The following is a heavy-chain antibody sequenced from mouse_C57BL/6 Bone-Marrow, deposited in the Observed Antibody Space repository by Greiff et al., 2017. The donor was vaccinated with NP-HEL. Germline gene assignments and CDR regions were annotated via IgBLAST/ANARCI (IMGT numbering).Heavy chain of an antibody. CDR1: GFNITDDY. CDR3: TLYGSSSWFAY. Sequence: EVQLQQSGAELVRPGASVKLSCTASGFNITDDYMHWVKQRPEQGLEWIGWIDPENGDTEYASKFQGKATITADTSSNTAYLQLSSLTSEDTAVYYCTLYGSSSWFAYWGQGTLVTVSA. J-gene: IGHJ3*01. D-gene: IGHD1-1*01. V-gene: IGHV14-4*01. CDR2: IDPENGDT.